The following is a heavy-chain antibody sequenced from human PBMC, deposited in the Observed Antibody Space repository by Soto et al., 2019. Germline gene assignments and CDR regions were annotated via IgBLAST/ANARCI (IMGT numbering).Heavy chain of an antibody. CDR3: ARGRQWLSRSNWFDP. V-gene: IGHV4-38-2*01. CDR1: GFSISSGYY. D-gene: IGHD6-19*01. Sequence: KTSATLSLTCAVSGFSISSGYYCGWIRQPPGKGLEWIGNIDHSGTTYYNPSLKSRVTISADTSKNQFSLTLTSVTAADTALYFCARGRQWLSRSNWFDPWGQGTLVTVSS. CDR2: IDHSGTT. J-gene: IGHJ5*02.